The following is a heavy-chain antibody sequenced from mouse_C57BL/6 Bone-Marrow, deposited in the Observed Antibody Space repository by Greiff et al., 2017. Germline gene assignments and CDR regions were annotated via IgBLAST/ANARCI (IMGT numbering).Heavy chain of an antibody. CDR3: ARGSNLPSIIYAMDY. CDR1: GYTFTSYG. J-gene: IGHJ4*01. Sequence: QVQLQQSGAELARPGASVKLSCKASGYTFTSYGISWVKQRTGQGLEWIGEIYPRSGNTYYNEKFKGKATLTADKSSSTAYMELRSLTSEDSAVYFCARGSNLPSIIYAMDYWGQGTSVTVSS. D-gene: IGHD2-5*01. CDR2: IYPRSGNT. V-gene: IGHV1-81*01.